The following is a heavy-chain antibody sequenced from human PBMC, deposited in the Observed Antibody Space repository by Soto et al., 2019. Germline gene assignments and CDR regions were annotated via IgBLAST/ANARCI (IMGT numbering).Heavy chain of an antibody. Sequence: QVQLQESGPGLVKPSETLSLTCTVSGASITSSYWTWFRQPPGQGLESIGYIYYTGDTNTNPSLKSRVTTSIDTSKNHFSLKLSSVTAADTAVYYCARYARTPDFWGQGTLVTVSS. D-gene: IGHD2-2*01. CDR2: IYYTGDT. J-gene: IGHJ4*02. CDR1: GASITSSY. CDR3: ARYARTPDF. V-gene: IGHV4-59*01.